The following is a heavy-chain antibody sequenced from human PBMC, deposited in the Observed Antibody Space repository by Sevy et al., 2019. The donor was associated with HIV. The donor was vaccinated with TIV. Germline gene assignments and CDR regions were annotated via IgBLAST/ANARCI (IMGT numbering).Heavy chain of an antibody. D-gene: IGHD3-10*01. Sequence: GGSLRLSCAASGFTFSRDWMTWVRQAPGKGLEWVAKIKADGSETYSVDSVKGRFSISRDNAKNALYLQMISLRAEETAVYYCARGANNLYNWGQGTLVTVSS. CDR2: IKADGSET. CDR3: ARGANNLYN. CDR1: GFTFSRDW. J-gene: IGHJ4*02. V-gene: IGHV3-7*01.